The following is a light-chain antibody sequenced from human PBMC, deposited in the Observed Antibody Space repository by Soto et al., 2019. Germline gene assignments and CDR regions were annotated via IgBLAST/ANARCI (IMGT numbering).Light chain of an antibody. Sequence: DIQMTQSPSSVSASVGDSITITCRASQGISSWLAWYQQKQGKAPKXLIYAASTLQSGVPSRFSGSGSGTDFTLTISSLQPEDGATYDGQQANSFPHTFGQGTRLEIK. V-gene: IGKV1-12*01. CDR2: AAS. J-gene: IGKJ5*01. CDR3: QQANSFPHT. CDR1: QGISSW.